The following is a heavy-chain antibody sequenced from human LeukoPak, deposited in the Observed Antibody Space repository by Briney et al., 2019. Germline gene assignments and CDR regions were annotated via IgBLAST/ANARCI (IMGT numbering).Heavy chain of an antibody. Sequence: SVKVSCKASGGTFSSYAISWVRQATGQGLEWMGGIIPIFGTANYAQKFQGRVTITADKSTSTAYMELSSLRSEDTAVYYCARHEDMNSASDYWGQGTLVTVSS. CDR3: ARHEDMNSASDY. CDR1: GGTFSSYA. CDR2: IIPIFGTA. J-gene: IGHJ4*02. D-gene: IGHD2-15*01. V-gene: IGHV1-69*06.